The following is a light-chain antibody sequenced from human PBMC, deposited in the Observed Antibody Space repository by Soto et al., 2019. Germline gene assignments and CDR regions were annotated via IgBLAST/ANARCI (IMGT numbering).Light chain of an antibody. Sequence: EIVMTQSPATLSVSPGERATLSCRASQSVSSNLAWYQQKPGQAPRLLIYGASRRATDIPDRFSGSGSGTDFTLTISRLEPEDFAVYYCQLYGSSSYTFGQGTKVDIK. CDR1: QSVSSN. CDR2: GAS. V-gene: IGKV3-20*01. J-gene: IGKJ2*01. CDR3: QLYGSSSYT.